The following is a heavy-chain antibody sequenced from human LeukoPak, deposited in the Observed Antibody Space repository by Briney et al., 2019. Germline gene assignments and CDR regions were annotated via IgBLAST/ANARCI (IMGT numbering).Heavy chain of an antibody. V-gene: IGHV4-34*01. Sequence: SETLSLTCAVYGGSFSGYYWSWIRQPPGKGLEWIGEINHRGSTNYNPSLKSRVTISVDTSKNQFSLKLSSVTAADTAVYYCAREGCSSTGCNTRRYNWFDPWGQGTLVTVSS. CDR2: INHRGST. J-gene: IGHJ5*02. D-gene: IGHD2-2*01. CDR1: GGSFSGYY. CDR3: AREGCSSTGCNTRRYNWFDP.